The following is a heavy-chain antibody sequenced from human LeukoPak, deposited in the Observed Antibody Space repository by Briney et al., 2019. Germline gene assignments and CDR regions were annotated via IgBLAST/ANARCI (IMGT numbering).Heavy chain of an antibody. V-gene: IGHV3-23*01. D-gene: IGHD6-19*01. Sequence: GGSLRLSCAASGFTFSSYAMTWVRQAPGKGLERVATISISGDSTLYGDSVKGRFTISRDNSKNTLYLQMNHLRAEDTAFYYCTKSVSGWLAYFDCWGQGALVTVSS. CDR1: GFTFSSYA. J-gene: IGHJ4*02. CDR2: ISISGDST. CDR3: TKSVSGWLAYFDC.